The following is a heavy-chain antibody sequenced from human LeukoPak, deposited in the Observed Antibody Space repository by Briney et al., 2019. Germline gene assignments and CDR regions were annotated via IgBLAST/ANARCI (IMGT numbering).Heavy chain of an antibody. CDR1: GYTFTTYG. CDR2: ISAYNGNT. CDR3: ARSTARYQLLSSDAFDI. D-gene: IGHD2-2*01. Sequence: GASVKVSCKASGYTFTTYGISWVRQAPGQGLEWMGWISAYNGNTNYAQKLQGRVTMTTDTSTSTAYMELRSLRSDDTAVYYCARSTARYQLLSSDAFDIWGQGTMVIVSS. V-gene: IGHV1-18*01. J-gene: IGHJ3*02.